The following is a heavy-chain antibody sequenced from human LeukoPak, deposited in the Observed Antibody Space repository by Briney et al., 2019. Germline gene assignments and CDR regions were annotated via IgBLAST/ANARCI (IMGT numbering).Heavy chain of an antibody. J-gene: IGHJ4*02. CDR2: ISSSSSYI. CDR1: GFTFSSYS. CDR3: AGDSSNWNIDY. D-gene: IGHD6-13*01. V-gene: IGHV3-21*01. Sequence: SESLRLSFSASGFTFSSYSMNSVRQTPGKGLDWVSYISSSSSYIYYADAVKGRFTISRDNAKNSLYLQMNSLRVEDTAVYYCAGDSSNWNIDYWGQGTPVTVSS.